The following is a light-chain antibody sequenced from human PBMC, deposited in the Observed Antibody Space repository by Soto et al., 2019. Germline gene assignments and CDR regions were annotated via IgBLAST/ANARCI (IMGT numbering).Light chain of an antibody. V-gene: IGKV3-20*01. CDR1: QNINSNY. J-gene: IGKJ1*01. Sequence: EIVLTQSPGTLSLTPGERATLPCRATQNINSNYLAWYQQRPGQPPRLLISGTSNRATGIPDRFSGSGSGRDFTLTISRLEPEDFAVYFCQQFGNSPWTFGQGTKVDIK. CDR2: GTS. CDR3: QQFGNSPWT.